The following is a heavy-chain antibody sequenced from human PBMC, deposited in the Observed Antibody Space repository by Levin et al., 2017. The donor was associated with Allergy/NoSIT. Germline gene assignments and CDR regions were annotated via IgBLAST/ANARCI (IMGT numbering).Heavy chain of an antibody. CDR1: GFTFDDYA. CDR2: VSWNSGTK. J-gene: IGHJ4*02. V-gene: IGHV3-9*01. D-gene: IGHD6-13*01. CDR3: AKDILSGIAAAGSTFEY. Sequence: GGSLRLSCAASGFTFDDYAMHWVRLAPGKGLEWVSGVSWNSGTKGYADSVRGRFTISRDNAKNSLYLQMNSLRAEDTALYYCAKDILSGIAAAGSTFEYWGQGTRVTVSS.